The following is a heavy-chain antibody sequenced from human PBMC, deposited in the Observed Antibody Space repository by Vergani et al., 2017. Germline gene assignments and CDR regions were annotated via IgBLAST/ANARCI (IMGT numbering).Heavy chain of an antibody. CDR1: GGTFSSYA. D-gene: IGHD6-13*01. CDR3: ARAHRSSWSNGYYYYYIDV. V-gene: IGHV1-69*01. J-gene: IGHJ6*03. CDR2: IVPIFGTA. Sequence: QVQLVQSGAEVKKPGSSVKVSCKASGGTFSSYAISGVRQAPGQGLEWMGGIVPIFGTANYAQKFQGRVTITAEESTSTAYMELSSLGYEDTAVYYCARAHRSSWSNGYYYYYIDVWGKGTTVTVSS.